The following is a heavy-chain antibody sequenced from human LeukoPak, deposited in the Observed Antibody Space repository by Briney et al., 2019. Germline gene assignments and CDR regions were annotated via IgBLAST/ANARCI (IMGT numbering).Heavy chain of an antibody. D-gene: IGHD6-13*01. Sequence: GGSLRLSCAASGFTFSSYWIHWVRQAPGKGLVWVSRINSDGSNTDYADSVKGRFTISRDNAKNTLYLQMNSLRAEDTAVYYCASPEFTYSSSWYSHWGQGTLVTVSS. CDR2: INSDGSNT. CDR3: ASPEFTYSSSWYSH. J-gene: IGHJ4*02. CDR1: GFTFSSYW. V-gene: IGHV3-74*01.